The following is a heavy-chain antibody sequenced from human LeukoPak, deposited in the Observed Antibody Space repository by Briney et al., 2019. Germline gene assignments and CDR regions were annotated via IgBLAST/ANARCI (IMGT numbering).Heavy chain of an antibody. D-gene: IGHD3-22*01. V-gene: IGHV4-4*07. CDR2: IYTSGST. J-gene: IGHJ4*02. CDR1: GGSISSYY. Sequence: PSETLSLTCTVSGGSISSYYWSWIRQPAGKGLEWIGRIYTSGSTNYNPSLKSRVTISVDTSKNQFSLKLSSVTAADTAVYYCASSRVVITSFDYWGQGTLVTVSS. CDR3: ASSRVVITSFDY.